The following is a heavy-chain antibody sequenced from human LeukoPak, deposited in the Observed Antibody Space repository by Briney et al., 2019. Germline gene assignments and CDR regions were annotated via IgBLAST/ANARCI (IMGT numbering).Heavy chain of an antibody. CDR1: GGSFSGYY. Sequence: SETLPLTCDVYGGSFSGYYWSWIRQPPGKGLEWIGEINQSGSTNYNPSLKSRVTISGDTSKNQFSLKLSSVTAADTAVYYCARGKTRTSIAPLRSRLEYYLDSWGQGTLVTVSS. J-gene: IGHJ4*02. V-gene: IGHV4-34*01. CDR2: INQSGST. D-gene: IGHD6-6*01. CDR3: ARGKTRTSIAPLRSRLEYYLDS.